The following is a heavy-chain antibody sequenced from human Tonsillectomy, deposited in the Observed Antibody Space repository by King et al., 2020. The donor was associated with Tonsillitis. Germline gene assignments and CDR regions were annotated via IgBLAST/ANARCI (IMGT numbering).Heavy chain of an antibody. J-gene: IGHJ3*02. Sequence: QLVQSGGGLVQPGGSLRLSCAASGFTFSIYAMSWVRQAPGKGLEWVSVISGSGGSTYYADSVKGRFTISRDNSKNTLSLQMNSLKAEDTAVYYCASIAVAGTSIYAFDIWGQGTMVTVSS. CDR1: GFTFSIYA. D-gene: IGHD6-19*01. CDR2: ISGSGGST. CDR3: ASIAVAGTSIYAFDI. V-gene: IGHV3-23*04.